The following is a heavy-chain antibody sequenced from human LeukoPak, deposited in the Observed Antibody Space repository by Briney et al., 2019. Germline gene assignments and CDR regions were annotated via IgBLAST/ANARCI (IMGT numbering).Heavy chain of an antibody. D-gene: IGHD6-13*01. Sequence: GGSLRLSCAASGFTFSSYVMHWVRQAPGKGLEWVAVIWYDGSNKYYADSVKGRFTISRDNSKNTLYLQMNSLRAEDTAVYYCARDPRIAPASYDGGWFDPWGQGTLVTVSS. V-gene: IGHV3-33*01. CDR2: IWYDGSNK. CDR1: GFTFSSYV. CDR3: ARDPRIAPASYDGGWFDP. J-gene: IGHJ5*02.